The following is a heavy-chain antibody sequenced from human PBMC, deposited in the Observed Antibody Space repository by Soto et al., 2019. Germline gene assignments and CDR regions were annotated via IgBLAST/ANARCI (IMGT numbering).Heavy chain of an antibody. CDR1: GGSISSYY. CDR2: IYYSGST. D-gene: IGHD5-18*01. V-gene: IGHV4-59*01. Sequence: SETLSLTCTVSGGSISSYYWSWIRQPPGKGLEWIGYIYYSGSTNYNPSLKSRVTISVDTSKNQFSLKLSSVTAADTAVYYCARVRIKLWLPRDYYFDYWGQGTLVTVYS. J-gene: IGHJ4*02. CDR3: ARVRIKLWLPRDYYFDY.